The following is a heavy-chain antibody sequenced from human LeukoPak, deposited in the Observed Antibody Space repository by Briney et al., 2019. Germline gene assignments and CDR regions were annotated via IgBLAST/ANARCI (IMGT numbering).Heavy chain of an antibody. Sequence: SETLSLTCTVSGGSMTTHHWNWSRQTPGKGLEWIGYVFDSGRTKENPSLKSRVTLSADTSKNQLSLRLSSVTAADTAVYYTTIKRGNIFGYFDFWGQGILVTVSS. CDR3: TIKRGNIFGYFDF. D-gene: IGHD5-18*01. V-gene: IGHV4-59*11. CDR1: GGSMTTHH. CDR2: VFDSGRT. J-gene: IGHJ4*02.